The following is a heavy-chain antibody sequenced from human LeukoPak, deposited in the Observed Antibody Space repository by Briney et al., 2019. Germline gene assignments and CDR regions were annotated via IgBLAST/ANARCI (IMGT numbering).Heavy chain of an antibody. Sequence: GASVKVSCEASGYTLTSYGINWMRQAPGQGLKWMGWISTQSGNTNYAQKVQGRLTLTTDRSTNTAYMELRSLRSDDTAVYYCARGAYGDKWGQGTMVTVSS. CDR3: ARGAYGDK. D-gene: IGHD4-17*01. J-gene: IGHJ4*02. V-gene: IGHV1-18*01. CDR1: GYTLTSYG. CDR2: ISTQSGNT.